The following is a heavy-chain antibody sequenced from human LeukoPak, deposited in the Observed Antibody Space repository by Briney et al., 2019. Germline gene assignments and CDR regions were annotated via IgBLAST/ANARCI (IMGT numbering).Heavy chain of an antibody. J-gene: IGHJ4*02. CDR3: ARDLTGTTSWDLDY. Sequence: ASVKVSCKASGYTFTVCYMHWVRQAPGQGLEWMGWINPNSGGTNYAQKFQGRVTMTRDTSISTAYMELSRLRSDDTAGYYCARDLTGTTSWDLDYWGQGTLVTVSS. V-gene: IGHV1-2*02. CDR2: INPNSGGT. CDR1: GYTFTVCY. D-gene: IGHD1-7*01.